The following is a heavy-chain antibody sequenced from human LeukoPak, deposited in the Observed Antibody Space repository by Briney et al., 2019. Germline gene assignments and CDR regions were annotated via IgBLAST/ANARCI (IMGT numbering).Heavy chain of an antibody. CDR2: INHSGST. V-gene: IGHV4-34*01. D-gene: IGHD3-22*01. J-gene: IGHJ4*02. CDR3: ARKDYYDSSGYRQPGCYFDY. CDR1: GGSFSGYY. Sequence: SETLSLTCAVYGGSFSGYYWSWIRQPPGKGLEWIGEINHSGSTNYNPPLKSRVTISVDTSKNQFSLKLSSVTAADTAVYYCARKDYYDSSGYRQPGCYFDYWGQGTLVTVSS.